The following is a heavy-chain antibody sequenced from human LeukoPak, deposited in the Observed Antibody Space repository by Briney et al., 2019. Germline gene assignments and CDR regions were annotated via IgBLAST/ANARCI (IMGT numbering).Heavy chain of an antibody. J-gene: IGHJ4*02. Sequence: VASVTVSCTASGGTFSSYAISWVRQAPGQGLEWMGGIIPIFGTASYAQKFQGRVTITADESTSTAYMELSSLRSEDTAVYYCARDQRVYCGGDCSVDYWGQGTLVTVSS. CDR1: GGTFSSYA. CDR2: IIPIFGTA. CDR3: ARDQRVYCGGDCSVDY. V-gene: IGHV1-69*01. D-gene: IGHD2-21*02.